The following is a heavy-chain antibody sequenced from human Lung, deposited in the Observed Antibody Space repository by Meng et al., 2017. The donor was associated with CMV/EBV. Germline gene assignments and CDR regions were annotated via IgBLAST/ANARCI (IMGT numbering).Heavy chain of an antibody. J-gene: IGHJ4*02. CDR3: ARLSDFWSGYPDLFAD. Sequence: SETLSLTCTVSSRSISSSSYYCGWIQEPPGKGLDWTGSIYYSGSTYYNSSIKTRGTISVATSKNQFSLKLRSVTAADTAVYYCARLSDFWSGYPDLFADWGQGNXVNVDS. CDR2: IYYSGST. V-gene: IGHV4-39*01. CDR1: SRSISSSSYY. D-gene: IGHD3-3*01.